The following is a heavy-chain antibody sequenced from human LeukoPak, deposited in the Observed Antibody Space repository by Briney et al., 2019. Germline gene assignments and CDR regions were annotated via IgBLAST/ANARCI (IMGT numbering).Heavy chain of an antibody. CDR3: ARDFFYRRSSRIYMDV. CDR1: GDSVSNNIAA. CDR2: TYYRSKWYN. V-gene: IGHV6-1*01. J-gene: IGHJ6*03. D-gene: IGHD6-6*01. Sequence: SQTLSLTCAISGDSVSNNIAAWNWIRQSPSRGLEWLGRTYYRSKWYNDYAASVKSRITINPDTSKNQFSLQVNSVTPEDTAVYYCARDFFYRRSSRIYMDVWGKGTTVTVSS.